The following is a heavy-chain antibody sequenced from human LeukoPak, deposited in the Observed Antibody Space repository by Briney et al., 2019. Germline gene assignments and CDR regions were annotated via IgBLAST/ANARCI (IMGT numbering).Heavy chain of an antibody. CDR1: RLTFSSYE. D-gene: IGHD3-10*02. J-gene: IGHJ6*04. CDR2: ISSSGSTI. V-gene: IGHV3-48*03. CDR3: AELGITMIGGV. Sequence: GGSLRLSCVASRLTFSSYEMNWVRQAPGKGLEWVSYISSSGSTIYYADSVKGRFTISRDNAKNSLYLQMNSLRAEDTAVYYCAELGITMIGGVWGKGTTVTISS.